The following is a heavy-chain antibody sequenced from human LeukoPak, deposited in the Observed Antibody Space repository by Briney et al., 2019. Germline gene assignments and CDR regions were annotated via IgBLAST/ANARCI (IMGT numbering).Heavy chain of an antibody. Sequence: GGSLGLSCAASGFTFSSYGMHWVRQAPGKGLEWVAVIWNDGSQKYYADSVKGRFTISRDNSKNTLYLQMNSLRAEDTAVYYCARDKGPYYFDYWGQGTLLTVSS. J-gene: IGHJ4*02. CDR1: GFTFSSYG. V-gene: IGHV3-33*01. CDR2: IWNDGSQK. CDR3: ARDKGPYYFDY.